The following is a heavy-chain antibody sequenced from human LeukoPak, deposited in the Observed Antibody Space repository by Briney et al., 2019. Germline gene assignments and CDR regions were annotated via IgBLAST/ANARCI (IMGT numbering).Heavy chain of an antibody. V-gene: IGHV3-30*01. D-gene: IGHD3-3*01. J-gene: IGHJ4*02. Sequence: DSVKGRFTISRDNSKNTLYLQMNSLRAEDTAVYYCARGSYYDFWSGRSDPNDYWGQGTLVTVSS. CDR3: ARGSYYDFWSGRSDPNDY.